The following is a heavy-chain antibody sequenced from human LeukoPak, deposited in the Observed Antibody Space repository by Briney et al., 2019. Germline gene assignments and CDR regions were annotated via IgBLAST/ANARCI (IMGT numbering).Heavy chain of an antibody. V-gene: IGHV1-2*02. J-gene: IGHJ5*02. D-gene: IGHD6-6*01. Sequence: ASVKVSCKASGYTFTGYYMHWVRQAPGQGLEWMGWIDPNSGGTNYAQKFLGRVTMTRDKSISTAYLQWSSLKASDTAMYYCARQGYSSSSALPNWFDPWGQRTLVTVSS. CDR3: ARQGYSSSSALPNWFDP. CDR2: IDPNSGGT. CDR1: GYTFTGYY.